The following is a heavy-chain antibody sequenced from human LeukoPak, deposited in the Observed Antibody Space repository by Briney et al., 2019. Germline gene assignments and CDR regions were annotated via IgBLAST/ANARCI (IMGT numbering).Heavy chain of an antibody. CDR1: GFTFSSYA. CDR2: ISDDGSSK. J-gene: IGHJ5*02. V-gene: IGHV3-30*04. D-gene: IGHD6-13*01. CDR3: ARERLAATGTGWFEP. Sequence: GRSLRLSCAASGFTFSSYAIHWVRQAPGKGLEWVAVISDDGSSKYYADSVKGRFTISRDNSKNTLYLQMNSLRAEDTAVYFCARERLAATGTGWFEPWGQGILVTVSS.